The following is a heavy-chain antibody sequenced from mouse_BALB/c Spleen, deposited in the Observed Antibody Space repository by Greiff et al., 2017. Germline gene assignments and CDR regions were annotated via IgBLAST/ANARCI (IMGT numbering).Heavy chain of an antibody. D-gene: IGHD1-1*01. J-gene: IGHJ2*01. V-gene: IGHV5-6-5*01. CDR1: GFTFSSYA. CDR3: ARGGYGSSYFDY. CDR2: ISSGGST. Sequence: EVQLVESGGGLVKPGGSLKLSCAASGFTFSSYAMSWVRQTPEKRLEWVASISSGGSTYYPDSVKGRFTISRDNARNILYLQMSSLRYEDTAMYYCARGGYGSSYFDYWGQGTTLTVSS.